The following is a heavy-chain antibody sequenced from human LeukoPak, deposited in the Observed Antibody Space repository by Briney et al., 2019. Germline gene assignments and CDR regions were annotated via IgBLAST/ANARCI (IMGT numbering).Heavy chain of an antibody. CDR3: ASTYYGSGSYYIGYYYYMDV. CDR2: ISGSGGRT. Sequence: GGSLRLSCAASGFTFSSYSMNWVRQAPGKGLEWVSGISGSGGRTYYADSVKGRFTVSRDNSKNTLYLQMNSLRAEDTAVYYCASTYYGSGSYYIGYYYYMDVWGKGTTVTISS. D-gene: IGHD3-10*01. CDR1: GFTFSSYS. V-gene: IGHV3-23*01. J-gene: IGHJ6*03.